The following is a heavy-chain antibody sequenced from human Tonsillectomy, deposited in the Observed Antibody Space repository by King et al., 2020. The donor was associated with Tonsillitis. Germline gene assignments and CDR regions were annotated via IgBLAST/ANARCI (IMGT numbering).Heavy chain of an antibody. CDR1: GFTFSSYG. Sequence: HVQLVESGGGVVQPGRSLRLSCAASGFTFSSYGMHWVRQAPGKGLEWVAVISYDGSNKYYADSVKGRFTISRDNSKNTLYLQMNSLRAEDTAVYYCAKALGCSSTSCYTQNQPLYYGAGSYSNYDYMDV. J-gene: IGHJ6*03. V-gene: IGHV3-30*18. CDR3: AKALGCSSTSCYTQNQPLYYGAGSYSNYDYMDV. D-gene: IGHD2-2*02. CDR2: ISYDGSNK.